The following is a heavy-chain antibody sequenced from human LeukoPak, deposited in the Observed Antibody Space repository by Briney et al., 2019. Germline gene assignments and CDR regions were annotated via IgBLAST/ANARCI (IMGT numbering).Heavy chain of an antibody. CDR2: INTNTGNP. D-gene: IGHD2-2*01. CDR1: GYTFTSYA. V-gene: IGHV7-4-1*02. J-gene: IGHJ5*02. Sequence: ASVKVSCKDSGYTFTSYAMNWVRQAPGQGLEWMGWINTNTGNPTYAQGFTGRFAFSLDTSVSTAYLQISSLKAEDTAVYYCARDGSSDIVVVPAAAPAGWFDPWGQGTLVTVSS. CDR3: ARDGSSDIVVVPAAAPAGWFDP.